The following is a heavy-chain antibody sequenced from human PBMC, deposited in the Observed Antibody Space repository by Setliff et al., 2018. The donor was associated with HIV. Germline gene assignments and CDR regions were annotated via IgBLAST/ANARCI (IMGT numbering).Heavy chain of an antibody. V-gene: IGHV4-39*01. J-gene: IGHJ6*03. Sequence: LSLTCTVSGGSISSSSYYWGWIRQPPGKGLEWIGSIYYSGSTNYNPSLKSRVTISVDTSKNQFSLKLSSVTAADTAVYYCARVFERAWTATDFYYMDVWDMGTTVTVSS. CDR2: IYYSGST. CDR3: ARVFERAWTATDFYYMDV. CDR1: GGSISSSSYY. D-gene: IGHD5-18*01.